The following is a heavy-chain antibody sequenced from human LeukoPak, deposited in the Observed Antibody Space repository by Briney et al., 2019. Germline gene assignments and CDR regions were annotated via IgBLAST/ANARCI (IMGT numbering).Heavy chain of an antibody. CDR1: GYNFASYW. J-gene: IGHJ4*02. CDR3: ARSSSGWSFDY. CDR2: IHPADSDT. D-gene: IGHD6-19*01. Sequence: GESLKISCKGSGYNFASYWIAWVRQMPGKGLEWMGIIHPADSDTRYSSSFQGQVTISADKSISTAYLQWSSLRASDTAMYYCARSSSGWSFDYWGQGTLATVSS. V-gene: IGHV5-51*01.